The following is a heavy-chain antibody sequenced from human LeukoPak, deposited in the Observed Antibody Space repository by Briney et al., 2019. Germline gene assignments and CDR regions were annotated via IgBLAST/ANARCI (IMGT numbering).Heavy chain of an antibody. CDR1: GGSISSSSYY. V-gene: IGHV4-61*05. Sequence: PSETLSLTCTVSGGSISSSSYYWGWIRQPPGKRLEWIGYIYYSGSTKYNPSLKSRATISVDTSKNQFSLKLSSVTAADTAVYYCARSYGSGSYFDSWGQGTLVTVSS. CDR2: IYYSGST. D-gene: IGHD3-10*01. CDR3: ARSYGSGSYFDS. J-gene: IGHJ4*02.